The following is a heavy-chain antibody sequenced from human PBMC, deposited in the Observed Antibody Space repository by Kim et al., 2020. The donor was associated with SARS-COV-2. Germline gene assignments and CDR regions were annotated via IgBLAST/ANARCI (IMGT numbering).Heavy chain of an antibody. V-gene: IGHV3-33*02. J-gene: IGHJ6*02. Sequence: GGSLRLSCTASGFTFSSYGMHWVRQAPGKGLEWVAVIWYDGSNKYSADSAKGRFTISRENSKNTLFPQMNSMRAEDKAVYYCARDTTVTAYSYYYYGMAVWGQGTTVTVSS. D-gene: IGHD4-17*01. CDR3: ARDTTVTAYSYYYYGMAV. CDR2: IWYDGSNK. CDR1: GFTFSSYG.